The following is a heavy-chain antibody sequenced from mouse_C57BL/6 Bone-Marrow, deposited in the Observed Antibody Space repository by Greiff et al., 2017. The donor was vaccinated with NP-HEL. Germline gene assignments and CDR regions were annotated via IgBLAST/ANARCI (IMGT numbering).Heavy chain of an antibody. CDR1: GFNIKDYY. CDR3: ARETTVVAWYFDV. D-gene: IGHD1-1*01. V-gene: IGHV14-2*01. Sequence: EVQGVESGAELVKPGASVKLSCTASGFNIKDYYMHWVKQRTEQGLEWIGRIDPEDGETKYAPKFQGKATITADTSSNTAYLQLSSLTSEDTAVYYCARETTVVAWYFDVWGTGTTVTVSS. J-gene: IGHJ1*03. CDR2: IDPEDGET.